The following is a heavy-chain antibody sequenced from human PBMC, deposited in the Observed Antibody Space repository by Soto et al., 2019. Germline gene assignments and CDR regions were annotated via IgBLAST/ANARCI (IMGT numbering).Heavy chain of an antibody. J-gene: IGHJ4*02. CDR2: ISYDGSNK. D-gene: IGHD3-3*01. V-gene: IGHV3-30-3*01. CDR3: ARHKRDLRFLEWSYYFDY. CDR1: GFTFSSYA. Sequence: QVQLVESGRGGVQPGRTLRLSCAASGFTFSSYAMHWVRQAPGKGLEWVAVISYDGSNKYYADSVKGRFTISRDNSKNTLYLQMNSLRAEDTAVYYCARHKRDLRFLEWSYYFDYWGQGTLVTVSS.